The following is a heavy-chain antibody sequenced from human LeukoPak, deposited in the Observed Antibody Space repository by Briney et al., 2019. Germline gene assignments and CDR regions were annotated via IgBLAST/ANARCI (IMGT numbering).Heavy chain of an antibody. CDR3: GTGWAIDF. CDR1: GFTLSNHW. V-gene: IGHV3-7*01. CDR2: IKQDGSEK. D-gene: IGHD5-24*01. Sequence: GGSLRLSCAASGFTLSNHWMTWVRQAPGKGLECVAIIKQDGSEKYYVDSVKGRFTISRDNAKNSLYLQMNSLRAGDTAVYYCGTGWAIDFWGQGTLVTVSS. J-gene: IGHJ4*02.